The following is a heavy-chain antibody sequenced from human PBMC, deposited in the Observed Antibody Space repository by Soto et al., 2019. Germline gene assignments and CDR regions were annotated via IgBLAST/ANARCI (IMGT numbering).Heavy chain of an antibody. D-gene: IGHD6-19*01. J-gene: IGHJ6*02. CDR2: ISYDGSNK. V-gene: IGHV3-30-3*01. Sequence: GGSLSLSCAASGFTFSSYAMHWVRQAPGKGLEWVAVISYDGSNKYYADSVKGRFTISRDNSKNTLYLQMNSLRAEDTAVYYCAREGLSSGWYSYYYYYGMDVSGPGTPVTV. CDR1: GFTFSSYA. CDR3: AREGLSSGWYSYYYYYGMDV.